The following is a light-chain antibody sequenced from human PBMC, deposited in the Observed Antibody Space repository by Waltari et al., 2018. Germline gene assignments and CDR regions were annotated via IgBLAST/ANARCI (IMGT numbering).Light chain of an antibody. V-gene: IGKV3-20*01. CDR3: QHYVSLPAT. CDR1: QSVSRS. J-gene: IGKJ1*01. Sequence: EIVLTQSPGTLSLYPGERVNLASMASQSVSRSLAWYHQKPGQAPRLLIYTASNMATGIPDSFSGSGSGTDFSLTISRLEPEDFAVYYCQHYVSLPATFGQGTRVEIK. CDR2: TAS.